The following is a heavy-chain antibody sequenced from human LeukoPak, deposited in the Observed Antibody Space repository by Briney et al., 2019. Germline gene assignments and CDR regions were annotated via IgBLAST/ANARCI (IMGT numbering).Heavy chain of an antibody. D-gene: IGHD1-26*01. CDR1: GFTFSTHA. CDR3: AKSYSGSRNAFDI. J-gene: IGHJ3*02. V-gene: IGHV3-23*01. CDR2: IGGGGGTT. Sequence: QSGGSLRLSCAASGFTFSTHAMSWVRLAPGKGLDWVSTIGGGGGTTFHADSVKGRFIISRDNSKNTLFLQMNSLRAEDTAVYYCAKSYSGSRNAFDIWGQGTMVTVSS.